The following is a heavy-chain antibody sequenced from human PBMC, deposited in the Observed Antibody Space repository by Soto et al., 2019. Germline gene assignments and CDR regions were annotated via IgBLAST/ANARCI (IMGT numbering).Heavy chain of an antibody. D-gene: IGHD2-15*01. J-gene: IGHJ5*02. Sequence: QVQLVQSGAEVKKPGASVKIYCKASGYTFTRYTMNWVRQAPGQRIEWMGWINPDNGNTKSSQKFQDRVIITRDTSARKAYMDPSSLRSEDTAVYYCARGIETGQLDPWGQGTLVTVSS. CDR2: INPDNGNT. CDR1: GYTFTRYT. CDR3: ARGIETGQLDP. V-gene: IGHV1-3*01.